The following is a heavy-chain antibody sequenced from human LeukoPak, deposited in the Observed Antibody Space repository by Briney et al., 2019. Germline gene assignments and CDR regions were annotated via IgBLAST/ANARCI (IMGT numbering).Heavy chain of an antibody. CDR3: ARGPTVTNNWFDP. CDR2: INPNSGGT. V-gene: IGHV1-2*04. CDR1: GYTFTGYY. Sequence: ASVKVSCKASGYTFTGYYMHWVRQAPGQGLEWMGWINPNSGGTNYAQKFQGWVTMTRDTSISTACMELSRLRSDDTAVYYCARGPTVTNNWFDPWGQGTLVTVSS. D-gene: IGHD4-17*01. J-gene: IGHJ5*02.